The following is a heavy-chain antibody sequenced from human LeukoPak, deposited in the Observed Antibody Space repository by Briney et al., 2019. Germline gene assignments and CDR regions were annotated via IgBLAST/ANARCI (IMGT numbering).Heavy chain of an antibody. Sequence: GESLKISCKGSGYSFTSYWIGCVRQMPGKGLEWMGIIYPGDSDTRYSPSFQGQVTISADNSISTSYLQWSSLKASDTAMYYCARINSSSWYLPQYFDYWGQGTLVTVSS. V-gene: IGHV5-51*01. CDR3: ARINSSSWYLPQYFDY. J-gene: IGHJ4*02. CDR1: GYSFTSYW. CDR2: IYPGDSDT. D-gene: IGHD6-13*01.